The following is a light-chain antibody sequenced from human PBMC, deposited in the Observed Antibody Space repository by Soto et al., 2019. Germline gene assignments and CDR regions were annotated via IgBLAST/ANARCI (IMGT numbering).Light chain of an antibody. J-gene: IGKJ3*01. CDR3: QQRSNWPPRDT. Sequence: EIVLIQSPATLSLSPGERVTLSCRASQSVSSYLAWYQQKPGQAPRLLIYDASNRATGIPARFSGSGSGTDFTLTISSLEPEDFAVYYCQQRSNWPPRDTFGPGTKVDIK. V-gene: IGKV3-11*01. CDR1: QSVSSY. CDR2: DAS.